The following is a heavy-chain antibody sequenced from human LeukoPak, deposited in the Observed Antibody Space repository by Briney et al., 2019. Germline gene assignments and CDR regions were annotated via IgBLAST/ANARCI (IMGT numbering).Heavy chain of an antibody. CDR1: GFIFNGYN. CDR3: AREYYYDSSGYYYDGGLFDY. D-gene: IGHD3-22*01. V-gene: IGHV3-21*01. CDR2: ISSSSSYI. Sequence: GGSLRLSCAASGFIFNGYNMNWVRQAPGKGLEWVSSISSSSSYIYYADSVKGRFTISRDNAKNSLYLQMNSLRAEDTAVYYCAREYYYDSSGYYYDGGLFDYWGQGTLVTVSS. J-gene: IGHJ4*02.